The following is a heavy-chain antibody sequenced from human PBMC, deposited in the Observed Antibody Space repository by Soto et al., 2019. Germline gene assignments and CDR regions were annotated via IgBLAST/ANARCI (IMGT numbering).Heavy chain of an antibody. D-gene: IGHD5-18*01. Sequence: QIQMVQSGAEVKQPGASVKISCNTSCYTFSSYSINWVRQAPGQGLEWMAWISTTSGNTHYAERVQGRVTVTLDKSARTAFMAMWGLTSYDTDVYFCARDNGYDDFWGQGTLVTVSS. CDR1: CYTFSSYS. CDR3: ARDNGYDDF. J-gene: IGHJ4*02. CDR2: ISTTSGNT. V-gene: IGHV1-18*01.